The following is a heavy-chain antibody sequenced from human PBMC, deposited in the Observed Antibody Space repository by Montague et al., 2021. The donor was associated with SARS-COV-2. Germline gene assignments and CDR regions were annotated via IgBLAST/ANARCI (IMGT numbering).Heavy chain of an antibody. CDR1: GFTFSRHD. CDR3: GRNFNL. CDR2: ITSDSLRI. V-gene: IGHV3-21*06. Sequence: SLRLSCAASGFTFSRHDMILIRQAPGKGLEWVSTITSDSLRIYYAESVKGRFTISRDNGRNSLYLQMDSLRTEDTAVYYCGRNFNLWGIGTLVTVSS. J-gene: IGHJ3*01. D-gene: IGHD5-24*01.